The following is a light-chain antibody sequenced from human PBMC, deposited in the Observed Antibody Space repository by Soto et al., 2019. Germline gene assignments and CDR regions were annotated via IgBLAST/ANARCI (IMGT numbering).Light chain of an antibody. CDR2: EVS. V-gene: IGLV2-8*01. J-gene: IGLJ3*02. CDR1: SSDVGGSNY. CDR3: SSHAGSSDLV. Sequence: QSVLTQPPSASGSPGQSVTISCTGTSSDVGGSNYVSWYQQHPGKAPKLMIFEVSKRPSGVPDRFSGSKSGNTASLTVSGLQAEDEADYYCSSHAGSSDLVFGGGTKVTVL.